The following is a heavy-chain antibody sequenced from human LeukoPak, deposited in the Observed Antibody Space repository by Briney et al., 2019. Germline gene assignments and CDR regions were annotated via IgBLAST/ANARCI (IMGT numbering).Heavy chain of an antibody. V-gene: IGHV1-69*13. D-gene: IGHD4-23*01. J-gene: IGHJ6*04. Sequence: GASVKVSCKASGGTFSSYAISWVRQAPGQGLEWMGGIIPIFGTANYAQKFQGRVTITADESTSTAYMELSSLRSGDTAVYYCARSPSTASVDYYYYYGMDVRGKGTTVTVSS. CDR3: ARSPSTASVDYYYYYGMDV. CDR1: GGTFSSYA. CDR2: IIPIFGTA.